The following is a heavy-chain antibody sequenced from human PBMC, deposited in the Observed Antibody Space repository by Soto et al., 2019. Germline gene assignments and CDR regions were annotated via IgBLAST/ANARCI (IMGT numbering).Heavy chain of an antibody. CDR2: ISNDGSNQ. Sequence: QVQLVESGGGVVQPGRSLRLSCAASGFTFSSYAMHWVRQAPGKGLEWVAVISNDGSNQYYTDSVKGRFTISRDNSKNTLFLQMNSLRGDDTALYYCARPKGGFDVWGQGTTVTVSS. V-gene: IGHV3-30-3*01. CDR1: GFTFSSYA. D-gene: IGHD3-16*01. CDR3: ARPKGGFDV. J-gene: IGHJ6*02.